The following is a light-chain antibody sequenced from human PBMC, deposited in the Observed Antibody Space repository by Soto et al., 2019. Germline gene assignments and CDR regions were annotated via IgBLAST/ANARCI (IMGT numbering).Light chain of an antibody. Sequence: QSVLTQPPSASGSPGQSVAISCTGTSSDVGGYNYVSWYQQHPGKAPKLMIYEVNKRPSGVPDRFSGSKSGNTASLTVSGLKAEDEADYYCSSYAGSSNVFGTGTKLTV. CDR2: EVN. V-gene: IGLV2-8*01. CDR3: SSYAGSSNV. CDR1: SSDVGGYNY. J-gene: IGLJ1*01.